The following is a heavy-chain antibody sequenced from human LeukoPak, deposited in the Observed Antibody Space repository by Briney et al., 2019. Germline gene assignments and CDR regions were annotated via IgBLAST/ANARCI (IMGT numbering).Heavy chain of an antibody. J-gene: IGHJ3*02. D-gene: IGHD3-3*01. CDR3: ASFKARYAFDI. CDR2: IKQYGSEK. V-gene: IGHV3-7*01. CDR1: GFTLSSYW. Sequence: NPGGSLRLSCAASGFTLSSYWMSWVRQAPGKGLEWVANIKQYGSEKYYVDSVKGRFTISRDNAKNSLYLQMNSLRAEDTAVYYCASFKARYAFDIWAKGQWSPSLQ.